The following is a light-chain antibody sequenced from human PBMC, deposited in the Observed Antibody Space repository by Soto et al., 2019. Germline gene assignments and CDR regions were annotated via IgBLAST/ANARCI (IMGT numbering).Light chain of an antibody. CDR1: QTVSSSY. CDR2: GAS. CDR3: QQYGDSPLT. Sequence: DIVLTQSPGTLSLSPGERATLSCRASQTVSSSYLAWYQQKPGQAPRLLIYGASTRAAGIPDRFSGSGSGTDFTLTISRLEPDDFAVYYCQQYGDSPLTFGQGTNVEI. J-gene: IGKJ1*01. V-gene: IGKV3-20*01.